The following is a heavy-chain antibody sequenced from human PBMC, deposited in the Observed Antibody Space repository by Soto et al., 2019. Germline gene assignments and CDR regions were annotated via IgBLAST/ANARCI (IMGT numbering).Heavy chain of an antibody. Sequence: GGSLRLSCAASGFTFSDYYMSWIRQAPGKGLEWVSYISSSGSTIYYADSVKGRFTISRDNAKNSLYLQMNSLRAEDTAVYYCARGLGYSSGWYVGGALDIWGQGTMVTVSS. V-gene: IGHV3-11*01. CDR3: ARGLGYSSGWYVGGALDI. CDR1: GFTFSDYY. CDR2: ISSSGSTI. D-gene: IGHD6-19*01. J-gene: IGHJ3*02.